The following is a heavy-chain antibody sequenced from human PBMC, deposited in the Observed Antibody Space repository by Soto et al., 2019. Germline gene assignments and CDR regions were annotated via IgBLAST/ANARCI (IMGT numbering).Heavy chain of an antibody. Sequence: ASVKVSCKASGYTFTSYGISWVRQAPGQGLEWMGWISAYNGNTNYAQKLQGRVTMTTDTSTSTAYMELRSLRSDDTAVYYCARDLYGGGSIAVAGTRVYNWFDPWGQGTLVTVSS. J-gene: IGHJ5*02. CDR3: ARDLYGGGSIAVAGTRVYNWFDP. V-gene: IGHV1-18*01. CDR2: ISAYNGNT. D-gene: IGHD6-19*01. CDR1: GYTFTSYG.